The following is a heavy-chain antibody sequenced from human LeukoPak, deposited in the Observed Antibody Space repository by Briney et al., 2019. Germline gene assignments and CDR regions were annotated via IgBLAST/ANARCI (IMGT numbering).Heavy chain of an antibody. CDR3: ARLSPYLGAGSSAFPDDY. Sequence: SETLSLTCTVSGGSISTTTYYWGWLRQPPGKGLEWIGSISYTGSTYYNPSLKIRVTTSVDTSKNLFSRRLSSVTASDTAVYYCARLSPYLGAGSSAFPDDYWGQGTLVTVSS. V-gene: IGHV4-39*01. CDR2: ISYTGST. J-gene: IGHJ4*02. CDR1: GGSISTTTYY. D-gene: IGHD3-10*01.